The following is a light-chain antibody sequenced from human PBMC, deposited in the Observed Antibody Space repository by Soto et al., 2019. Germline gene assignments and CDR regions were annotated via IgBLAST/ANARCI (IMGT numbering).Light chain of an antibody. Sequence: DIQMTQSPSTLSGSVGDRVTITCRASQTISSWLAWYQQKPGKAPKLLIYKASTLKSGVPSRFSGSVSGTEFTLTISSLQPDDFATYYCQHYTSYSEAFGQGTKVEL. CDR2: KAS. CDR3: QHYTSYSEA. CDR1: QTISSW. J-gene: IGKJ1*01. V-gene: IGKV1-5*03.